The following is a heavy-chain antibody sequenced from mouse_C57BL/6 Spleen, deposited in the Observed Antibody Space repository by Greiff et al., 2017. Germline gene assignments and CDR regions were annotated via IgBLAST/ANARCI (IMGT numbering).Heavy chain of an antibody. CDR3: ALNGMDY. V-gene: IGHV1-81*01. CDR1: GYTFTSYG. J-gene: IGHJ4*01. Sequence: VKLMESGAELARPGASVKLSCKASGYTFTSYGISWVKQRTGQGLEWIGEIYPRSGNTYYNEKFKGKATLTADKSSSTAYMELRSLTSEDSAVYFCALNGMDYWGQGTSVTVSS. CDR2: IYPRSGNT. D-gene: IGHD1-3*01.